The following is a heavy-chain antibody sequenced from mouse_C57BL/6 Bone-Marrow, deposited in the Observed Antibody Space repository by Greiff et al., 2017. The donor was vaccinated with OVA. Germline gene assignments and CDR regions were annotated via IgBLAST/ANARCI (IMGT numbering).Heavy chain of an antibody. J-gene: IGHJ4*01. D-gene: IGHD2-2*01. V-gene: IGHV5-12*01. CDR3: ARLVTPRGYAMDY. Sequence: EVHLVESGGGLVQPGGSLKLSCAASGFTFSDYYMSWVRQTPEKMLEWVAYISNGGGSHDYPDTVKGRFTISRDNAKQTLYLQMSRLKTEHTAMYYGARLVTPRGYAMDYWGQVTSVTVSS. CDR1: GFTFSDYY. CDR2: ISNGGGSH.